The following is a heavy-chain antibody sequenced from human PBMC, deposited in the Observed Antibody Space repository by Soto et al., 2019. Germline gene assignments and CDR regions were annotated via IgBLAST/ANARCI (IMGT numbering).Heavy chain of an antibody. Sequence: GGSLRLSCAASGFTFSSYAMSWVRQAPGKGLEWVSAISGSGGSTYYADSVKGRFTISRDNSKNTLYLQMNSLRAEDTAVYYCAKGRLRYFVLLMDVWGKGTTVTVSS. CDR3: AKGRLRYFVLLMDV. D-gene: IGHD3-9*01. CDR1: GFTFSSYA. CDR2: ISGSGGST. V-gene: IGHV3-23*01. J-gene: IGHJ6*03.